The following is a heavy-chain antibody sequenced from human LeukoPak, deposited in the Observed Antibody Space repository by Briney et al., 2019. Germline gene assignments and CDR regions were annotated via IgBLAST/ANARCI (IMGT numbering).Heavy chain of an antibody. V-gene: IGHV3-43*01. CDR1: GFTFDDYT. Sequence: GGSLRLSCAASGFTFDDYTMHWVRQAPGKGLEWVSLISWDGGSTYYADSVKGRFTISRDNSKNSLYLQMNSLRTGDTALYYCAKDKGATVGDYFDYWGQGTLVTVSS. CDR2: ISWDGGST. CDR3: AKDKGATVGDYFDY. J-gene: IGHJ4*02. D-gene: IGHD1-26*01.